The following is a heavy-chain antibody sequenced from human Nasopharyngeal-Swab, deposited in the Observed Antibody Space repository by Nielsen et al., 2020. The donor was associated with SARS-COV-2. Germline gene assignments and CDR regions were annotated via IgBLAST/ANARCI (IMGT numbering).Heavy chain of an antibody. J-gene: IGHJ4*02. CDR2: ISGSGGST. D-gene: IGHD6-19*01. CDR1: GFTFSSYA. CDR3: AREQWLVLGQFDY. Sequence: GESLKISCAASGFTFSSYAMSWVRQAPGKGLEWVSAISGSGGSTYYADSVKGRFTISRDNSKNTLYLQMNSLRAEDTAVYYCAREQWLVLGQFDYWGQGTLVTVSS. V-gene: IGHV3-23*01.